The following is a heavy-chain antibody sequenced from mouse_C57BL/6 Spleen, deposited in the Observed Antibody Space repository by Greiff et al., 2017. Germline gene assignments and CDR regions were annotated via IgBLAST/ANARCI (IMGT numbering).Heavy chain of an antibody. J-gene: IGHJ2*01. D-gene: IGHD1-1*01. CDR2: IHPNSGST. CDR3: ARPVITAVVGGY. Sequence: VQLQQPGAELVKPGASVKLSCKASGYTFTSYWMHWVKQRPGQGLEWIGMIHPNSGSTNYNEKFKSKATLTVDKSSSTAYMQLSSLTSEDSAVDYCARPVITAVVGGYWGRCTTIIVSS. V-gene: IGHV1-64*01. CDR1: GYTFTSYW.